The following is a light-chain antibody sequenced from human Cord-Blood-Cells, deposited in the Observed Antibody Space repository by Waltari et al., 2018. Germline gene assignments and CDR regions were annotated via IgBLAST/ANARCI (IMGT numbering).Light chain of an antibody. CDR3: EQYYSTPPT. J-gene: IGKJ1*01. Sequence: IVMTQSPDSLAVSLGERATINCKSSQSVLYSANNKNDLAWDQQKPGQPPKLLIYWASTRESGVPDRLSGSGSGADFTVTISSLEAEDVAVYYCEQYYSTPPTFGQGTKVEIK. V-gene: IGKV4-1*01. CDR2: WAS. CDR1: QSVLYSANNKND.